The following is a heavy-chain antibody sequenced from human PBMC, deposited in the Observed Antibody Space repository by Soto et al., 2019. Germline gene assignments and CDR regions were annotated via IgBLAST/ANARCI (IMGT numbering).Heavy chain of an antibody. CDR2: IYYSGST. D-gene: IGHD1-26*01. CDR1: GGSISSGDYY. J-gene: IGHJ4*02. CDR3: TRVGGSYGGELDY. V-gene: IGHV4-30-4*01. Sequence: QVQLQESGPGLVKPSQTLSLTCTVSGGSISSGDYYWSWIRQPPGKGLEWIGYIYYSGSTYYNPSLKSRVTISVDTSKNQFSLKLSSVTAADTAVYYCTRVGGSYGGELDYWGQGTLVTVSS.